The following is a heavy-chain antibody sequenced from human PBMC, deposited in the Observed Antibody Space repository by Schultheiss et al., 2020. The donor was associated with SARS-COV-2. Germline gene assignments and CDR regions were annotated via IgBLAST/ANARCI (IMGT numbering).Heavy chain of an antibody. D-gene: IGHD5-24*01. Sequence: LRLSCAVYGGSFSGYYWSWIRQPPGKGLEWIGEINHSGSTNYNPSLKSRVTISVDTSKNQFSLKLSSVTAADTAVYYCARDATRGFDPWSQGTLVTVSS. CDR2: INHSGST. CDR3: ARDATRGFDP. CDR1: GGSFSGYY. J-gene: IGHJ5*02. V-gene: IGHV4-34*09.